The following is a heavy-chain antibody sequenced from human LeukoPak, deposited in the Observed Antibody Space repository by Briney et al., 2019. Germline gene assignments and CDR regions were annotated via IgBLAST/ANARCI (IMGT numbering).Heavy chain of an antibody. J-gene: IGHJ5*02. CDR2: ISWNSGSI. Sequence: GGSLRLSCAASGFTFDDYAMHWVRQAPGKGLEWVSGISWNSGSIGYADSVKGRFTISRDNAKNSLYLQMNSLRAEDTALYYCAKDMGHGLFYWFDPWGQGTLVTVSS. CDR3: AKDMGHGLFYWFDP. V-gene: IGHV3-9*01. CDR1: GFTFDDYA. D-gene: IGHD2-8*01.